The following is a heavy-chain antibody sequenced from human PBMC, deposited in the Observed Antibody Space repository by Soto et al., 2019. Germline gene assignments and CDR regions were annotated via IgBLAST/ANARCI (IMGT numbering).Heavy chain of an antibody. CDR3: ARDDIAAAGTQAFDI. CDR2: IYYSGST. J-gene: IGHJ3*02. D-gene: IGHD6-13*01. Sequence: SETLSLTCTVSGGTISSYYWRWIRQPPGKGLEWIGYIYYSGSTNYNPSLKSRVTISVDTSKNQFSLKLSSVTAADTAVYYCARDDIAAAGTQAFDIWGQGTMVTVS. CDR1: GGTISSYY. V-gene: IGHV4-59*01.